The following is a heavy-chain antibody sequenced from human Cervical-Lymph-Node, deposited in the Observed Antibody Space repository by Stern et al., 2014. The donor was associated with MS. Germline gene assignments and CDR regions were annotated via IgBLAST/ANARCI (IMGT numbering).Heavy chain of an antibody. CDR3: ARGSSRSSGSYPNWFDP. CDR2: ISVYNAAT. J-gene: IGHJ5*02. CDR1: GYTFTNYG. Sequence: VQLVQSGAEVKKPGASVKVSCKASGYTFTNYGISWVRQAPGQGLEWMGWISVYNAATTYKEKLQDRVSMTTDTSTSTAYMELRSLRSDDTAVYYCARGSSRSSGSYPNWFDPWGQGTLVTVSS. V-gene: IGHV1-18*01. D-gene: IGHD3-10*01.